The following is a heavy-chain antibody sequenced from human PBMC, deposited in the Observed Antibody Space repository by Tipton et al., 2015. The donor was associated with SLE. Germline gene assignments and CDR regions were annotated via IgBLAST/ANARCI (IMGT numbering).Heavy chain of an antibody. V-gene: IGHV4-59*01. D-gene: IGHD5-24*01. CDR3: ARVRHGYSNDAFDI. CDR1: GGSISSYY. CDR2: IYYSGST. J-gene: IGHJ3*02. Sequence: TLSLTCTVSGGSISSYYWSWIRQPPGKGLEWIGNIYYSGSTNYNPSLKSRVTISVDTSKNQFSLKLSSVTAADTAVYSCARVRHGYSNDAFDIWGQGTMVTVPS.